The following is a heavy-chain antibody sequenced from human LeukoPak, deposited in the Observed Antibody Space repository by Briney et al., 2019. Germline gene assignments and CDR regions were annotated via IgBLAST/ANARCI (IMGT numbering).Heavy chain of an antibody. CDR3: VKRRGGVTTYFDY. Sequence: GGSLRLSCSASGFTFCSYAMHWVRQAPGKGLEYVSAISSNGGSTYYADSVKGRFTISRDNSKNTLYLQMSSLRAEDTAVYYCVKRRGGVTTYFDYWGQGTLVTVSS. D-gene: IGHD3-16*01. J-gene: IGHJ4*02. CDR2: ISSNGGST. V-gene: IGHV3-64D*06. CDR1: GFTFCSYA.